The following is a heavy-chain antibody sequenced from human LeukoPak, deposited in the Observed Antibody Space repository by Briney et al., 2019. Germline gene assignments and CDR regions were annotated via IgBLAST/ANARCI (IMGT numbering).Heavy chain of an antibody. CDR2: ISADKGNT. D-gene: IGHD2-15*01. V-gene: IGHV1-18*04. CDR3: ARHVVVMGTAVVKYFGMDV. J-gene: IGHJ6*02. Sequence: GASVKVSCKASGYTFTSYGISWVRQAPGQGLEWMGWISADKGNTNYAQKFQGRVTMTTETSTSTAYMDLRSLRSDDTAVYYCARHVVVMGTAVVKYFGMDVWGQGTAVTVSS. CDR1: GYTFTSYG.